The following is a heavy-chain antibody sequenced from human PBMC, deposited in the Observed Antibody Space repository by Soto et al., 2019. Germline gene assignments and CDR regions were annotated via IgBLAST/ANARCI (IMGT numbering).Heavy chain of an antibody. V-gene: IGHV3-33*01. D-gene: IGHD2-15*01. J-gene: IGHJ4*02. Sequence: QVQLVASGGGVAQPEKSLRLSCTASGFTFSSYGMHWVRQVPGKGLEWVALIWYDGSKKYYADSVKGRFTISRDNSKNTLFLKMNSLRAEDTAVYHCGRDGYCSGGSCYGLLSFDYWGQGTLVTDSS. CDR1: GFTFSSYG. CDR3: GRDGYCSGGSCYGLLSFDY. CDR2: IWYDGSKK.